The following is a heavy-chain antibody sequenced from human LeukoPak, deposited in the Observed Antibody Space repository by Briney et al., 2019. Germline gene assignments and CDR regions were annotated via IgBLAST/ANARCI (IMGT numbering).Heavy chain of an antibody. CDR3: AREDSYYYGSGSYPFDY. J-gene: IGHJ4*02. CDR2: IKQDGSEK. D-gene: IGHD3-10*01. CDR1: GFTFSSYW. Sequence: GGSLRLSCAASGFTFSSYWMSWVRQFPGKGLEWVANIKQDGSEKDYVDSVKGRFTISRDNAKNSLYLQMNSLRAEDTAVYYCAREDSYYYGSGSYPFDYWGQGTLVTVSS. V-gene: IGHV3-7*01.